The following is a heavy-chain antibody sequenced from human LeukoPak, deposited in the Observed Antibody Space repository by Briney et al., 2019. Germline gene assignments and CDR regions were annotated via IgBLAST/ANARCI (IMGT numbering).Heavy chain of an antibody. CDR3: ARREVVDTSMVGDF. V-gene: IGHV4-38-2*01. CDR2: IYYSGST. D-gene: IGHD5-18*01. J-gene: IGHJ4*02. Sequence: GSLRLSCAASGFTFSDYYMSWIRQAPGKGLEWIGSIYYSGSTYYNPSLKSRVTISVDTSKNQFSLKVNSVTAADTAVYYCARREVVDTSMVGDFWGQGSLVTVSS. CDR1: GFTFSDYY.